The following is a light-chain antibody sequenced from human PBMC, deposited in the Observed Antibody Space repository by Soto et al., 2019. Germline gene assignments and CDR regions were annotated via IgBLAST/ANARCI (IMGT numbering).Light chain of an antibody. CDR1: HTTSSW. CDR3: QQYITYPYT. CDR2: DAS. J-gene: IGKJ2*01. V-gene: IGKV1-5*01. Sequence: QMTQFPSTLFAFIWDRVTITFRASHTTSSWLGWYQQNPGTAPKHLIYDASSLEGGVPSRFSASGSGTEFTLTISSLQPDDLATYYRQQYITYPYTFGQGPKVDIK.